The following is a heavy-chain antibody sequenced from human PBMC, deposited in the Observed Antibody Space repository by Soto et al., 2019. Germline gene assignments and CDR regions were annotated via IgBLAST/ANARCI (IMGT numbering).Heavy chain of an antibody. V-gene: IGHV4-4*07. CDR2: FSLSGTT. J-gene: IGHJ4*02. D-gene: IGHD2-8*02. CDR1: GASITGTSS. CDR3: ARGMTPPGAPAWYYFDS. Sequence: QVQLQESGPGLMKPSETLSLTCTVSGASITGTSSWSWIRQPAGKGLEWIGRFSLSGTTNYNPSLRSRVTMSADVSKNQFSLRLTSVTAADTALYYCARGMTPPGAPAWYYFDSWGQGTLGTVSS.